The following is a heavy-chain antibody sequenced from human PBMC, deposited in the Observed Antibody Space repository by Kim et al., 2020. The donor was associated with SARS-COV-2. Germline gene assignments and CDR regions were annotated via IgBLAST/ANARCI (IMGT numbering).Heavy chain of an antibody. CDR1: GYTFTSYG. J-gene: IGHJ5*02. CDR3: ARGINAMVRGVIVRFDP. CDR2: ISAYNGNT. D-gene: IGHD3-10*01. V-gene: IGHV1-18*01. Sequence: ASVKVSCKASGYTFTSYGISWVRQAPGQGLEWMGWISAYNGNTNYAQKLQGRVTMTTDTSTSTAYMELRSLRSDDTAVYYCARGINAMVRGVIVRFDPWGQGTLVTVSS.